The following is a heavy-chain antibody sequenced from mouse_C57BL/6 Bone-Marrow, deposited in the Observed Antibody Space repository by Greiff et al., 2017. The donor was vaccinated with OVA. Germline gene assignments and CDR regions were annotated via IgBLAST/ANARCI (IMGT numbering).Heavy chain of an antibody. Sequence: EVKLMESGGGLVQPGGSLSLSCAASGFTFTDYYMSWVRQPPGKALEWLGFIRNKANGYTTEYSASVKGRFTISRDNSQSILYLQMNALRAEDSATYYYARYLWDWYFDVWGTGTTVTVSS. D-gene: IGHD1-1*02. CDR1: GFTFTDYY. CDR2: IRNKANGYTT. J-gene: IGHJ1*03. V-gene: IGHV7-3*01. CDR3: ARYLWDWYFDV.